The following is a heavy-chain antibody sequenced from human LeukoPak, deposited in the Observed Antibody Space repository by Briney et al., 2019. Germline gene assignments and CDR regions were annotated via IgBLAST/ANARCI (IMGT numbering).Heavy chain of an antibody. J-gene: IGHJ6*02. V-gene: IGHV3-66*01. D-gene: IGHD4-11*01. CDR2: IYSGGST. CDR3: ARSYSNHLFGMDV. CDR1: GFIVSSYY. Sequence: GGSLRLSCVASGFIVSSYYMTWVRQAPGKGLEWVSVIYSGGSTYYAVSVKGRVAISRDNSKNTVFLQMSSVRAEDTAVYYCARSYSNHLFGMDVWGQGTTVTVTS.